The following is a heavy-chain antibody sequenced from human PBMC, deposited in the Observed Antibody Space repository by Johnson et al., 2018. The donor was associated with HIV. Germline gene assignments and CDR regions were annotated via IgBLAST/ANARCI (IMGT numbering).Heavy chain of an antibody. CDR1: GFTFSSYW. V-gene: IGHV3-33*06. Sequence: QVQLVESGGGVVQPGRSLRLSCAASGFTFSSYWMTWVRQAPGRGLEWVALIWYGGSNKYNADSVKGRFTISRDNSKNTLYLQMNSLRAEDTAVYYCAKDGPPPFARFGVAAKPNDGFDIWGQGTMVTVSS. CDR3: AKDGPPPFARFGVAAKPNDGFDI. J-gene: IGHJ3*02. D-gene: IGHD3-3*01. CDR2: IWYGGSNK.